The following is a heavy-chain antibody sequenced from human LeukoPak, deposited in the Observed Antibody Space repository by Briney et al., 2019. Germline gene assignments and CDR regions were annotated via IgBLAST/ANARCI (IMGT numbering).Heavy chain of an antibody. CDR1: GYTLTELA. Sequence: ASVKVSCEVSGYTLTELAMHWVRQAPGGGLEWMGNVDLEDGEAIYPQKFQGRVTLTQDTSTDTAYMELSSLRSEDTAVYYCAAWAVRGNVRQGYYYYYMDVWGKGTTVTV. J-gene: IGHJ6*03. D-gene: IGHD6-19*01. CDR3: AAWAVRGNVRQGYYYYYMDV. V-gene: IGHV1-24*01. CDR2: VDLEDGEA.